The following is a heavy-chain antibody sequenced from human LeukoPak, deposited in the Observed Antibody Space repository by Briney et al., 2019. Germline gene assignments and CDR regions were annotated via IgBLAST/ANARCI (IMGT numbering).Heavy chain of an antibody. CDR3: ARQAAGVVY. V-gene: IGHV3-64*02. CDR2: ISRNGGST. D-gene: IGHD6-13*01. CDR1: GFTFSSYA. J-gene: IGHJ4*02. Sequence: PGGSLRLSCAPSGFTFSSYAMHWVRQAPGKGLEYVSGISRNGGSTYYADSVKGRFTISRDNSKNTLYLQMGGLRAEDMAVYYCARQAAGVVYWGQGTLVTVS.